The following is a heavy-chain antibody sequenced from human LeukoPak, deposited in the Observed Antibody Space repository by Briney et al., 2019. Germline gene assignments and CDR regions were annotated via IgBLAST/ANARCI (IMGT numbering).Heavy chain of an antibody. V-gene: IGHV4-59*01. CDR3: ARHYGP. Sequence: SETLSLTCTVSGGSISGYYWSWIRQPPGKGLEWIGYIYYSGSTNYNPSLKSRVTISVDTSKNQFSLKLSSVTAADTAVYYCARHYGPWGQGTLVTVSS. CDR1: GGSISGYY. J-gene: IGHJ5*02. D-gene: IGHD3-16*01. CDR2: IYYSGST.